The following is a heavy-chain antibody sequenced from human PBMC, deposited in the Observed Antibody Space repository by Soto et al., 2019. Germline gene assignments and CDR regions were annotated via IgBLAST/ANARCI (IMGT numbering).Heavy chain of an antibody. CDR3: ARDRSYGSGSSELDF. Sequence: GGSLRLSCAASGFTFSSYSMNWVRQAPGKGLEWVSSISSSSSYIYYADSVKGRFTISRDNAKNSLYLQMNSLRAEDTAVYYCARDRSYGSGSSELDFWGQGTLVTVSS. D-gene: IGHD3-10*01. CDR2: ISSSSSYI. J-gene: IGHJ4*02. V-gene: IGHV3-21*01. CDR1: GFTFSSYS.